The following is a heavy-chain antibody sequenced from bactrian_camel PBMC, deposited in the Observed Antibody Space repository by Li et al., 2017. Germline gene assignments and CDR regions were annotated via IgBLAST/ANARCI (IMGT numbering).Heavy chain of an antibody. CDR2: IHSQGHFT. J-gene: IGHJ4*01. CDR1: GYTSTTSC. V-gene: IGHV3S1*01. D-gene: IGHD2*01. Sequence: HVQLVESGGGSVQAGESRRLSCVTSGYTSTTSCVAWVRQAPGEQREGVAAIHSQGHFTRYADSVKGRFTLSQDSAKKTVYLQMNSLRPEDTAMYYCAADFGPYCSGSYLARRANFEGQGTQVTVS.